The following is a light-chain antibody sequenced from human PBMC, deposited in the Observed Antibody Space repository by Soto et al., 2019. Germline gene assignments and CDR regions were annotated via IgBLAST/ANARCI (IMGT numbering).Light chain of an antibody. V-gene: IGKV3-20*01. J-gene: IGKJ2*01. CDR3: QQYGSSQYT. CDR2: GAS. CDR1: QSVSSSY. Sequence: EIVLTQSPGTLSLSPGERATLSCRASQSVSSSYLAWYQQKPGQAPRLLIYGASSRATGIPDRFSGSGSGTDFTRTISRLEPEDFAVYYCQQYGSSQYTVGQGTKLEIK.